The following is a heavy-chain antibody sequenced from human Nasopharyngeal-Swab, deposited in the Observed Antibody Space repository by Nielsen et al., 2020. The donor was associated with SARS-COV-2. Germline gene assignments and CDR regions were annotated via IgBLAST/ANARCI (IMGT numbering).Heavy chain of an antibody. CDR2: IYHSGST. J-gene: IGHJ4*02. V-gene: IGHV4-30-2*01. CDR1: GGSISSGGYS. D-gene: IGHD6-13*01. Sequence: LRLSCAVSGGSISSGGYSWSWIRQPPGKGLEWIGYIYHSGSTYYNPPLKSRVTISVDRSKNQFSLKLSSVTAADTAVYYCARSKKQQLTLVDYWGQGTLVTVSS. CDR3: ARSKKQQLTLVDY.